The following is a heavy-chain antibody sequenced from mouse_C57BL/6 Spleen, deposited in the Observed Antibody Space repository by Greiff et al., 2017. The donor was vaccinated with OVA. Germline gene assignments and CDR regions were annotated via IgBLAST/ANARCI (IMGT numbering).Heavy chain of an antibody. CDR1: GYSIPRGSS. CDR3: ARDEGYSNYLFAY. Sequence: EVQLLESGPGLVKPSQSLSLTCSVPGYSIPRGSSWNWLRPFPGNQLAWMGYISYDGSTNSNPSLKNRISITRDTSKNQVFLKWKSVTTEYTATYYCARDEGYSNYLFAYWGQGTLVTVSA. J-gene: IGHJ3*01. CDR2: ISYDGST. D-gene: IGHD2-5*01. V-gene: IGHV3-6*01.